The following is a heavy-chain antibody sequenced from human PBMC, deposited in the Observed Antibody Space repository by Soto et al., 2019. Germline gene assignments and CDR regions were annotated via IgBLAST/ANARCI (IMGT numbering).Heavy chain of an antibody. CDR3: ATGVVWIGYFTVDS. CDR2: FIPVYRTL. J-gene: IGHJ4*02. CDR1: GGSFGNSA. V-gene: IGHV1-69*13. D-gene: IGHD3-3*01. Sequence: ASVKVSCKASGGSFGNSAINWVRQTPGQGLEWLGGFIPVYRTLNYAQKFQGRVTITADESTGTAYMTLSSLASDDTAVYYCATGVVWIGYFTVDSWGQGTRVTVSS.